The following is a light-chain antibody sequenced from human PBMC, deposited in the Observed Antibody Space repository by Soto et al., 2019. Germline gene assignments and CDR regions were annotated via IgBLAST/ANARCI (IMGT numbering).Light chain of an antibody. Sequence: DIQMTQSPSSLSASVGYRFTITCRASQSISRYLNWYQQKPGKAPKLLIYAASSLQSGVPSRFSGSGSGSDFTLTISSLQPEDFETYFCQQSYSNTITFGQGTRLEIK. CDR1: QSISRY. V-gene: IGKV1-39*01. J-gene: IGKJ5*01. CDR2: AAS. CDR3: QQSYSNTIT.